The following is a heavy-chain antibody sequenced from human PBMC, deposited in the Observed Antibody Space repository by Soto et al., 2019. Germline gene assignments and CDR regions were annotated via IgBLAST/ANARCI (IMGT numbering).Heavy chain of an antibody. D-gene: IGHD4-17*01. Sequence: PSETLSLTCTVSGVSVSSGSFYWAWIRQPPGKGLEWIGFISYSGTTNYNPSLKSRVTISVDTSRSQISLKVSSLTAADSAVYYCARGATVTQYAYWGQVTLVTVS. CDR1: GVSVSSGSFY. V-gene: IGHV4-61*01. CDR2: ISYSGTT. CDR3: ARGATVTQYAY. J-gene: IGHJ1*01.